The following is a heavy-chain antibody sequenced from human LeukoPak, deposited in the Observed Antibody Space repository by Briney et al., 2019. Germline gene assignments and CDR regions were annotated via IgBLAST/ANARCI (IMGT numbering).Heavy chain of an antibody. CDR3: ARAKLGGTFFDI. Sequence: GGSLRRSCAASGFSFSRYWMTWVRQAPGKGLEWVANIKEDGTKTYYVDSVKGRFTVSRDNAQNSLYLQMNSLRAEDTAVYYCARAKLGGTFFDIWGQGTMITVSS. V-gene: IGHV3-7*04. J-gene: IGHJ3*02. D-gene: IGHD7-27*01. CDR1: GFSFSRYW. CDR2: IKEDGTKT.